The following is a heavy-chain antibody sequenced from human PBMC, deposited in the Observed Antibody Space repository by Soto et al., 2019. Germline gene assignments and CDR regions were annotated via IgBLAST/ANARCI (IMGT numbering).Heavy chain of an antibody. CDR2: IYYSGST. D-gene: IGHD5-18*01. CDR3: ASVDTAMVTQIDY. Sequence: SETLSLTCTVSGGSLSSGDYYWSWIRQPPGKGLEWIGYIYYSGSTYYNPSLKSRVTISVDTSKNQFSLKLSSVTAADTAVYYCASVDTAMVTQIDYWGQGTLVTVSS. J-gene: IGHJ4*02. V-gene: IGHV4-31*03. CDR1: GGSLSSGDYY.